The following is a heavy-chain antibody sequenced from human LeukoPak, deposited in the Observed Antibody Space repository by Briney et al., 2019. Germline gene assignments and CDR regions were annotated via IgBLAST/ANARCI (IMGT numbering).Heavy chain of an antibody. CDR1: GFTFSNYA. V-gene: IGHV3-23*01. J-gene: IGHJ4*02. CDR2: ISGSGDST. Sequence: GGSLRLSCAASGFTFSNYAMSWVRQAPGKGLEWVSTISGSGDSTYYADSVKGRFTISRDNSKNTLYLQMNSLRAEDTAVYYCAKGPVKYYFDYWGQGTLVTVSS. CDR3: AKGPVKYYFDY. D-gene: IGHD3-16*02.